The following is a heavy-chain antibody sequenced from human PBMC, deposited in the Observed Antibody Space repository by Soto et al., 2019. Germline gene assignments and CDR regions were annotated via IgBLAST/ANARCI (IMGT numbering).Heavy chain of an antibody. J-gene: IGHJ4*02. CDR3: ARDPTYYDFWSGLDY. CDR2: IWCDRSNT. CDR1: GFTFSDYY. V-gene: IGHV3-33*08. Sequence: GGSLRLSCAASGFTFSDYYMSWIRQASGKGLEWVADIWCDRSNTNYADSVKGRFTISRDNSKNTLYLQMNSLRAEDTAVYYCARDPTYYDFWSGLDYWGQGTLVTVSS. D-gene: IGHD3-3*01.